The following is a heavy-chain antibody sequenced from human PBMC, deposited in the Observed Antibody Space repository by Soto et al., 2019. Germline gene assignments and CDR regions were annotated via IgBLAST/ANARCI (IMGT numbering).Heavy chain of an antibody. V-gene: IGHV3-23*01. CDR2: ISGSGGST. D-gene: IGHD3-3*01. Sequence: PGGSLRLSCAASGFTFSSYAISWVRQAPGKGLEWVSAISGSGGSTYYADSVKGRFTISRDNSKNTLYLQMNSLRAEDTAVYYCANIYLGVLGRWFDSWGQGPLVTVSS. J-gene: IGHJ5*01. CDR1: GFTFSSYA. CDR3: ANIYLGVLGRWFDS.